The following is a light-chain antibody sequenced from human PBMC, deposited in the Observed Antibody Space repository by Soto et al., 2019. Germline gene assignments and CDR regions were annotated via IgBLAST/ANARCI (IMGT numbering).Light chain of an antibody. J-gene: IGLJ2*01. Sequence: QSVLTQSPSASASLGASVKLTCTLSSGPTTYAIAWHQQQPEKGPRYLMKLDSDGSHTKGDAIPDRFSGSSSGAERYLTISSLQSEDEADYYCQTWGTGIHVVFGGGTQLTVL. CDR2: LDSDGSH. CDR3: QTWGTGIHVV. CDR1: SGPTTYA. V-gene: IGLV4-69*01.